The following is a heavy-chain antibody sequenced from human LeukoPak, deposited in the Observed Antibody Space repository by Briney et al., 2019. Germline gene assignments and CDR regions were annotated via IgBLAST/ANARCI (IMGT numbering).Heavy chain of an antibody. CDR3: ATGRGVGAPYYFDY. V-gene: IGHV4-38-2*02. CDR1: AYSISSGYY. J-gene: IGHJ4*02. Sequence: SETLSLTCTVSAYSISSGYYWDWSRQPPGKGLEWIGSIYHSGNTYYNPSLKSRVTISVDTSKNQFSLRRSSVPAADTAVYYWATGRGVGAPYYFDYWGQGTLVTVSS. CDR2: IYHSGNT. D-gene: IGHD1-26*01.